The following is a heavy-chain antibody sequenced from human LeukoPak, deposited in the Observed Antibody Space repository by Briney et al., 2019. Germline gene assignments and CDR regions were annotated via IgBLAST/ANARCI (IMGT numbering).Heavy chain of an antibody. CDR1: GYTFISYG. CDR2: ISTNNGHT. Sequence: ASVKVSCKASGYTFISYGITWVRQAPGQGLEWMGWISTNNGHTSFAQKFQDRLTMTTDTSTNTVNMELTNLRFDDTAVYYCARGDYIGDYATSYYSGMDVWGQGTTVTVSS. V-gene: IGHV1-18*01. D-gene: IGHD4-11*01. CDR3: ARGDYIGDYATSYYSGMDV. J-gene: IGHJ6*02.